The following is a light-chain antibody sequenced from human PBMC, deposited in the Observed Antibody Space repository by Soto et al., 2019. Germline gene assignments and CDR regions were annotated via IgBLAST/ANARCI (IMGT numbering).Light chain of an antibody. CDR2: DVR. V-gene: IGLV2-11*01. J-gene: IGLJ1*01. Sequence: QSALTQPRSVSGSPGQSVTISCTGTSSDVGGYNYVSWYQQHPGKAPKLMIYDVRKRPSGVPDRFSGSKSGNTASLTISGLQAEDEADYYCCSYVGSVYVLGIATKV. CDR3: CSYVGSVYV. CDR1: SSDVGGYNY.